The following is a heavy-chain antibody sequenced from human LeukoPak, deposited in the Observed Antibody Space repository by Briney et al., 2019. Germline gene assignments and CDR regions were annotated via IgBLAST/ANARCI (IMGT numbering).Heavy chain of an antibody. V-gene: IGHV3-23*01. J-gene: IGHJ4*02. Sequence: GGSLRLSCAASGFTVSSNYMSWVRQAPGKGLEWVSAISGSGGSTYYADSVKGRFTISRDNSKNTLYLQMNSLSAEDTAVYYCAKIAVVAATALDYWGQGTLVTVSS. CDR1: GFTVSSNY. CDR2: ISGSGGST. CDR3: AKIAVVAATALDY. D-gene: IGHD2-15*01.